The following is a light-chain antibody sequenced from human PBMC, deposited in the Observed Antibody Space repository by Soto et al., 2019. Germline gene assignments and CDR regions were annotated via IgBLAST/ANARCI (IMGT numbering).Light chain of an antibody. V-gene: IGKV3-15*01. CDR2: RAS. Sequence: EIVLTQSPATLSLSPLERSALXWRASQSVSNNLAWYQQRPGQGPRLLVYRASTRTLGIPARFSGSESGTEFTLTISSLQSEDFAVYYCQQYNSWPITFGQGTRLEIK. CDR1: QSVSNN. CDR3: QQYNSWPIT. J-gene: IGKJ5*01.